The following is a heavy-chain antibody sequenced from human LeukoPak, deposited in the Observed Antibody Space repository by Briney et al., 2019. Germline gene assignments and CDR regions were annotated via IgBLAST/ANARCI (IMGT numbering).Heavy chain of an antibody. V-gene: IGHV3-21*01. J-gene: IGHJ4*02. Sequence: GGSLRLSCAASGFALRSYTVTWVRQAPGKGLEWVSSISSTSAYIYYAESVKGRFSISRDNVDNVVHLQMSSLTNEDTAVYYCAKRSQQLDLSFDYWGQGTLVTVSS. CDR2: ISSTSAYI. D-gene: IGHD6-13*01. CDR3: AKRSQQLDLSFDY. CDR1: GFALRSYT.